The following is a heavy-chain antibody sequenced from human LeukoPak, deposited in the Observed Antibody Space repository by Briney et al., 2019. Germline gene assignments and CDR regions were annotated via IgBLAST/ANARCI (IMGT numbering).Heavy chain of an antibody. CDR3: ARGGHAGSGSYYNMGHYGMDV. Sequence: ASVKVSCKASGYTFTSYGISWVRQAPGQGLEWMGWISAYNGNTNYAQKLQGRVTMTTDTSTSTGYMELRSLRSDDTAVYYCARGGHAGSGSYYNMGHYGMDVWGQGTTVTVSS. CDR1: GYTFTSYG. CDR2: ISAYNGNT. D-gene: IGHD3-10*01. J-gene: IGHJ6*02. V-gene: IGHV1-18*01.